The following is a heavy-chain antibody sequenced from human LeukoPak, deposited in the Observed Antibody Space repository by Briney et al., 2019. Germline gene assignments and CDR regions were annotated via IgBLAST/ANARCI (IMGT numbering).Heavy chain of an antibody. CDR1: GFIFSNYW. CDR2: INGDGSSV. J-gene: IGHJ4*02. D-gene: IGHD1-7*01. Sequence: GGSLRLSCAASGFIFSNYWMHWVRQAPGKGLVWVSRINGDGSSVSYADSVKGRFTISRDNTKNTLYLQMNSLRAEDTAVYYCARGRNYGGDYFDYWGQGTLVTVSS. V-gene: IGHV3-74*01. CDR3: ARGRNYGGDYFDY.